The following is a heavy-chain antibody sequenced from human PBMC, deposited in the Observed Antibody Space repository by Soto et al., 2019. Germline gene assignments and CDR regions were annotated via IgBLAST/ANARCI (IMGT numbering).Heavy chain of an antibody. CDR2: ISGYNGNT. Sequence: QVHLVQSGPEVKKPGASVKVSCEVSGYGFRGQGVSWVRQAPGQRFEWMGWISGYNGNTDYAPKFQGRLSLTTDTSTSTAYMELRGLRFDDTAVYFCTRDRWGFVHENSGYYPYYFDYWGQGSLVTVSS. V-gene: IGHV1-18*01. CDR1: GYGFRGQG. J-gene: IGHJ4*02. D-gene: IGHD3-22*01. CDR3: TRDRWGFVHENSGYYPYYFDY.